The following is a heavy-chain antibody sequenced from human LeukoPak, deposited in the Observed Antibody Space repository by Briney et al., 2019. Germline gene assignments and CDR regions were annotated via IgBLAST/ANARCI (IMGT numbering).Heavy chain of an antibody. D-gene: IGHD6-19*01. CDR2: IKSKTDGGAT. Sequence: GGSLRLSCAASGFTFNSYWMSWVCQAPGKGLEWVGRIKSKTDGGATDFAAPVKGRFTISRDDSKNTLYLQMNSLKIEDTAVYYCTTEYRDSSGWYGAFDIWGQGTMVTVSS. CDR1: GFTFNSYW. V-gene: IGHV3-15*01. J-gene: IGHJ3*02. CDR3: TTEYRDSSGWYGAFDI.